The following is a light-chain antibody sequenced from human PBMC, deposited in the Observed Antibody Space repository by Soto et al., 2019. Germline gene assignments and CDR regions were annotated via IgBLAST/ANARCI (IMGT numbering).Light chain of an antibody. J-gene: IGKJ1*01. Sequence: DLQMTQSPSALSASLGDRVTIXXRASQNISSWLAWYQQKPGKAPKSXXYDASSLESGVPSRLSGSGSGTEFTLTISNLQPDDSATYYCQHYKAFSPWTFGQGTKVDIK. CDR3: QHYKAFSPWT. V-gene: IGKV1-5*01. CDR2: DAS. CDR1: QNISSW.